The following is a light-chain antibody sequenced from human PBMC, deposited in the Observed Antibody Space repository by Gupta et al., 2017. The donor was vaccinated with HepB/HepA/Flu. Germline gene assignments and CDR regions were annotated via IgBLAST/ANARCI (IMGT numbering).Light chain of an antibody. CDR3: QSYDSSLSGSV. V-gene: IGLV1-40*01. CDR1: SSNIGAGYA. Sequence: QSVLTQPPSVSGAPGQRVTISCTGSSSNIGAGYAVHWYQQLPGTAPKPLMYGITNRPSGVPYRFSGSKSGTSASLAITGLQAEDEAEYYCQSYDSSLSGSVFGTGTKVTVL. J-gene: IGLJ1*01. CDR2: GIT.